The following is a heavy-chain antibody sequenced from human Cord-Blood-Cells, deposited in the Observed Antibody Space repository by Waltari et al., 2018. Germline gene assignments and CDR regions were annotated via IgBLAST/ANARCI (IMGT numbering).Heavy chain of an antibody. Sequence: GLEWIGYIYYSGSTYYNPSLKSRVTISVDTSKNQFSLKLSSVTAADTAVYYCAREVLDFGVVIDYWGQGTLVTVSS. CDR2: IYYSGST. CDR3: AREVLDFGVVIDY. V-gene: IGHV4-31*02. D-gene: IGHD3-3*01. J-gene: IGHJ4*02.